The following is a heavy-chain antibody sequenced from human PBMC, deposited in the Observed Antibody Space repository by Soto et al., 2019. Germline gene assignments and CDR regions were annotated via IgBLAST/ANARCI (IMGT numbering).Heavy chain of an antibody. Sequence: LRLSCAASGFTFGTYMMNWIRQAPGKGLEWVASSNSGGGDIYYADSVRGRFTISRDNAKNLLNLQMNDVRTEDTAVYYCAKDRGVPIFGLVRYAYSFDSWGLGTLVTVSS. J-gene: IGHJ4*02. CDR2: SNSGGGDI. CDR1: GFTFGTYM. CDR3: AKDRGVPIFGLVRYAYSFDS. D-gene: IGHD3-3*01. V-gene: IGHV3-21*06.